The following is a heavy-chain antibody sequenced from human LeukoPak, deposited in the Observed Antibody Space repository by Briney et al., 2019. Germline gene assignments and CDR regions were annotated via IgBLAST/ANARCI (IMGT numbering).Heavy chain of an antibody. CDR3: AAIFSSIIGWFDP. Sequence: ASVKVSCKASGYTFTSYYMHWVRQAPGQGLEWMGIINPSGGSTSYAQKFQGRVTMTRDTSTITVYMELSSLRSEDTAVYYCAAIFSSIIGWFDPWGQGTLVTVSS. CDR2: INPSGGST. D-gene: IGHD3-10*01. J-gene: IGHJ5*02. CDR1: GYTFTSYY. V-gene: IGHV1-46*01.